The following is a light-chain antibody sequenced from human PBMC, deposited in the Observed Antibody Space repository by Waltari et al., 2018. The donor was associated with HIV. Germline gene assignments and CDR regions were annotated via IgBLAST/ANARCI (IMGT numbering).Light chain of an antibody. Sequence: DIQMTQSPSSLSASVRDRVTITCRASQSINTSLNWYQQKPGKAPKLLIDAATSLQSGVPSRFSGSGSGTDFTLTISSLQPEDFATYHCQQTYTTPRYTFGQGTKVEIK. CDR2: AAT. J-gene: IGKJ2*01. V-gene: IGKV1-39*01. CDR1: QSINTS. CDR3: QQTYTTPRYT.